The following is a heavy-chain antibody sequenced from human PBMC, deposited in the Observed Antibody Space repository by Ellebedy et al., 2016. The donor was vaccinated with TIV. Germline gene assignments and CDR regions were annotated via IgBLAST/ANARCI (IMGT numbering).Heavy chain of an antibody. V-gene: IGHV4-59*08. D-gene: IGHD6-13*01. Sequence: SETLSLTCTVSGGSISSYYWSWIRQPPGKGLEWIGYIYYSGSTNYNPSLKSRVTISVDTSKNQFSLKLSSVTAADTAVYYCASGSSSWYSRYYYGMDVWGQGTTVTVSS. CDR1: GGSISSYY. J-gene: IGHJ6*02. CDR2: IYYSGST. CDR3: ASGSSSWYSRYYYGMDV.